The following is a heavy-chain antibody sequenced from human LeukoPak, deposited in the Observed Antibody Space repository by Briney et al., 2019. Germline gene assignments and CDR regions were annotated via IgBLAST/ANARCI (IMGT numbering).Heavy chain of an antibody. D-gene: IGHD5-18*01. CDR2: IYYAGNT. Sequence: PSETLSLTCTVSGGSISSYYWSWIRQSPGKGLEYVGYIYYAGNTNYNPSLNSRVTISVDTSKKQFSLKLNSVTAADTAGYFCAIGPGSPSGDNYGRPLDYWGQGTLVTVSS. V-gene: IGHV4-59*01. CDR3: AIGPGSPSGDNYGRPLDY. J-gene: IGHJ4*02. CDR1: GGSISSYY.